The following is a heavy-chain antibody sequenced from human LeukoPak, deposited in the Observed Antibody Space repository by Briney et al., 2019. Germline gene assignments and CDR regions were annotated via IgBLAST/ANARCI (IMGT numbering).Heavy chain of an antibody. Sequence: PGGSLRLSCAASGFTFSSYAMSWVRQGPGKGLEWVSAVSGSGGSNYYADSVKGRFTISRDNSKNTLYLQMNSLRAEDTAVYYCALGRITGTTSFDYWGQGTLVTVSS. D-gene: IGHD1-20*01. CDR1: GFTFSSYA. J-gene: IGHJ4*02. CDR2: VSGSGGSN. V-gene: IGHV3-23*01. CDR3: ALGRITGTTSFDY.